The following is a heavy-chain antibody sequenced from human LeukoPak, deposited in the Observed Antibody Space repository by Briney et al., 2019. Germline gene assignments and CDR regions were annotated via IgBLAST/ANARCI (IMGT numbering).Heavy chain of an antibody. CDR2: INPNSGGT. D-gene: IGHD6-13*01. V-gene: IGHV1-2*02. J-gene: IGHJ6*02. Sequence: ASVKVSCKASGYTFTGYYMHWVRQAPGQGLEWMGWINPNSGGTNYAQKFQGRVTMTRDTSISTAYMELSRLRSDDTAVYYCAREGPLGAAHYYYGMDVWGQGTTVTVSS. CDR1: GYTFTGYY. CDR3: AREGPLGAAHYYYGMDV.